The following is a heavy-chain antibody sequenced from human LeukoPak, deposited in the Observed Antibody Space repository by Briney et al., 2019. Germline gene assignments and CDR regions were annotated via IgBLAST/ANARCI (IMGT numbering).Heavy chain of an antibody. CDR1: GFTFSSYG. CDR3: AKLAIYDYVWGSYRRTLDY. CDR2: ISNDGSNI. Sequence: GRSLRLSCAASGFTFSSYGMHWVRQAPGKGLEWVAVISNDGSNIYYADSVKGRFTISRDNSKNTLYLQMDSLRPEDTAVYFCAKLAIYDYVWGSYRRTLDYWGQGTLVTVSS. V-gene: IGHV3-30*18. J-gene: IGHJ4*02. D-gene: IGHD3-16*02.